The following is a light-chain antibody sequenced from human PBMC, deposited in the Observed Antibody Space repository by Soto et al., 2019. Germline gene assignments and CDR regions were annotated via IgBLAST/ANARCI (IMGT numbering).Light chain of an antibody. V-gene: IGKV4-1*01. J-gene: IGKJ4*01. CDR2: WAS. Sequence: DIVMTQSPDSLAVSLGERATINCKSSQSVLYSSNNKNYLAWYQQKPGQPPKLLISWASTRESGVPDRFSGSGSGTDFTRTISSLQAEDVAVYYCQQYYTNALTFGGGTKVGVK. CDR3: QQYYTNALT. CDR1: QSVLYSSNNKNY.